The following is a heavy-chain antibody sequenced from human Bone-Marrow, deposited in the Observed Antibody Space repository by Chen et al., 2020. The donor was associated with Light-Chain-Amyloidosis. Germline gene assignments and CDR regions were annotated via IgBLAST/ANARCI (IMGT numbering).Heavy chain of an antibody. CDR2: IYYSGST. V-gene: IGHV4-59*01. Sequence: VSGGSISSYYWRWIRQPPGKGLEWIGYIYYSGSTNYNPSLKSRVTISVDTSKNQFSXXLSXXXXXXXXXXXXXXXXXXXXXXXXXPFDAFDIWGQGTMVTVSS. CDR3: XXXXXXXXXXXXXPFDAFDI. J-gene: IGHJ3*02. CDR1: GGSISSYY.